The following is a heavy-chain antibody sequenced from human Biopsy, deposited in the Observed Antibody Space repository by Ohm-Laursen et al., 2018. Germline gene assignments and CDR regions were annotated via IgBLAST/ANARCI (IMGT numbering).Heavy chain of an antibody. CDR2: ISPSGRKT. V-gene: IGHV3-11*01. D-gene: IGHD5-18*01. CDR3: ANTAMISYALDI. CDR1: GFTFSDYY. Sequence: SLRLSCTASGFTFSDYYMCWFRQAPGQGLERISYISPSGRKTSHADSVSGRFTTSRDNAENSLYLQMNSLRADDTAVYYCANTAMISYALDIWGHGTTVSVSS. J-gene: IGHJ3*02.